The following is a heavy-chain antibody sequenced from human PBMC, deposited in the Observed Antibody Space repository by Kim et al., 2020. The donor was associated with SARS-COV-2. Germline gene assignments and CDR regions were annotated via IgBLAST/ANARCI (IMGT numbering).Heavy chain of an antibody. J-gene: IGHJ4*02. CDR1: GFTFSNYG. CDR2: IWYDGSDK. V-gene: IGHV3-33*01. D-gene: IGHD3-3*01. CDR3: IRGSGPYNTEFDY. Sequence: GGSLRLSCAASGFTFSNYGMHWARQAPGKGLDWVAVIWYDGSDKYYADFVKGRFTISRDNSKNTLDLQMNSLRAEDTAIYYCIRGSGPYNTEFDYWGQGALVSVSS.